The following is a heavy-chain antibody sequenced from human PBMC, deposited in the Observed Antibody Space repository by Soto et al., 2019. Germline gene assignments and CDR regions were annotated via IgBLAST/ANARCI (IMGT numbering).Heavy chain of an antibody. Sequence: EVQLLESGGGLVQPGGSLRLSCAASGFTFNSFAMSWVRQAPGKGLEWVAAISGGGDTTYYADSVKGRFTISRDNSKNTLYLQMTSLTAEDTAVYYCAKRTIVGVSRLFDYWGQGTLVTVSS. CDR1: GFTFNSFA. CDR3: AKRTIVGVSRLFDY. CDR2: ISGGGDTT. D-gene: IGHD3-3*01. V-gene: IGHV3-23*01. J-gene: IGHJ4*02.